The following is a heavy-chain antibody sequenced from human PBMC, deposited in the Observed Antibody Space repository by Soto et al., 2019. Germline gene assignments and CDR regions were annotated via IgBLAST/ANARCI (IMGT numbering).Heavy chain of an antibody. CDR2: ISSSSSYM. J-gene: IGHJ1*01. Sequence: PGGSLRLSCAASGFTFSSYAMSWVRQAPGKGLEWVAYISSSSSYMYYADSVKGRFTVSRDNAKKSLYLEMNSLRADDTAVYYCARDFPRLLPHLTSGYFQHWGQGTLVTVSS. CDR3: ARDFPRLLPHLTSGYFQH. V-gene: IGHV3-21*01. CDR1: GFTFSSYA. D-gene: IGHD1-26*01.